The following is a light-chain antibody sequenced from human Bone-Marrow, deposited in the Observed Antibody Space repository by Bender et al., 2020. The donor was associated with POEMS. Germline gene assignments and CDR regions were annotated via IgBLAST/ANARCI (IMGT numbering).Light chain of an antibody. J-gene: IGLJ2*01. Sequence: QSALTQPRSISGSPGQSVTISCAGTSFTSVSWYQQLPGKAPKFIIYDVDKRPSGGPDRFSGSKSGKTASLTISGLQAEDEADYYCSSYTSSNVVFGGGTKLTVL. CDR1: SFTS. CDR3: SSYTSSNVV. V-gene: IGLV2-11*01. CDR2: DVD.